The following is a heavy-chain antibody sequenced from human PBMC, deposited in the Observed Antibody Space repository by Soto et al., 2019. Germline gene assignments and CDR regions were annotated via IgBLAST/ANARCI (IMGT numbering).Heavy chain of an antibody. CDR1: GFTFSTYA. V-gene: IGHV3-23*01. Sequence: GGSLRLSCAASGFTFSTYAMTWVRQAPGKGLEWVSIISSSGDATYYVDSVKGRFTISRDNSRNTLNLQMNSLRAEDTAVYYCAKNGDFWSWGMDVWGQGATVTVSS. CDR2: ISSSGDAT. D-gene: IGHD3-3*01. CDR3: AKNGDFWSWGMDV. J-gene: IGHJ6*02.